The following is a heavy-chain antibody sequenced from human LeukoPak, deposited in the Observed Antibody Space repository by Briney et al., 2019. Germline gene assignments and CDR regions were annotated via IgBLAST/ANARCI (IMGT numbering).Heavy chain of an antibody. J-gene: IGHJ1*01. CDR3: ARGSIAALPPLAEYFQH. V-gene: IGHV3-30-3*01. Sequence: GGSLRLSCAASGFTFSSYAMHWVRQAPGKGLEWVAVISYDGSNKYYADSVKGRFTISRDNSKNTLYLQMNSLRAEDTAVYYCARGSIAALPPLAEYFQHWGQGTLVTVSS. CDR1: GFTFSSYA. D-gene: IGHD6-6*01. CDR2: ISYDGSNK.